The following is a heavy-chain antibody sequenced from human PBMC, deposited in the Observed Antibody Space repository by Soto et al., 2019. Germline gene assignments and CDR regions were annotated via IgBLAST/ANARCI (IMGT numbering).Heavy chain of an antibody. CDR2: IYSGGST. CDR3: AMDGNGDYYRWYAFGI. V-gene: IGHV3-66*01. D-gene: IGHD4-17*01. Sequence: VQLVESGGGLVQPGGSLRLSCAASGFTVSSNYMSWVRQAPGKGLEWVSVIYSGGSTYYADSVKGRFTISRDNSKNTLDLQMNSLRAEDTAVYYCAMDGNGDYYRWYAFGIWGQGTNVTVS. CDR1: GFTVSSNY. J-gene: IGHJ3*02.